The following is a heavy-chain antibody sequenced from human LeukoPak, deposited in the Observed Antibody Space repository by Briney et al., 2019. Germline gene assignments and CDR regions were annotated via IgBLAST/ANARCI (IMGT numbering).Heavy chain of an antibody. D-gene: IGHD6-13*01. CDR3: ARGSWEFDY. CDR2: IYYSGST. Sequence: SETLSLTCTVSGGSISSYYWSWIWQPPGKGLEWIGYIYYSGSTNYNPSLKSRVTISVDTSKNQFSLKLSSVTAADTAVYYCARGSWEFDYWGQGTLVTVSS. CDR1: GGSISSYY. V-gene: IGHV4-59*01. J-gene: IGHJ4*02.